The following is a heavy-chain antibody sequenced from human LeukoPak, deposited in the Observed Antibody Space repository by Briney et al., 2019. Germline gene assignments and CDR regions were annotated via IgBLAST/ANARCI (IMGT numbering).Heavy chain of an antibody. CDR2: ISSSSSTI. Sequence: GGSLRLSCAASGFTFSSYSMNWVRQAPGKGLEWVSSISSSSSTIYYADSVKGRFTISRDNAKNSLYLQMNSLRAEDTAVYYCARDPGGIAAAGTADYWGQGTLVTVSS. J-gene: IGHJ4*02. CDR3: ARDPGGIAAAGTADY. CDR1: GFTFSSYS. D-gene: IGHD6-13*01. V-gene: IGHV3-48*01.